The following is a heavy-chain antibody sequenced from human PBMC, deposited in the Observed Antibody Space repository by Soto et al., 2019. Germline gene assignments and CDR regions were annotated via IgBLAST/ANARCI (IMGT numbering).Heavy chain of an antibody. CDR3: AGGTKRGESVSESDYYGMDV. V-gene: IGHV1-69*06. Sequence: GASVKVSCKASGGTFSSYAISWVRQAPGQGLEWMGGIIPIFGTANYAQKFQGRVTITADKSTSTVYMELSSLRSEDTAVYYCAGGTKRGESVSESDYYGMDVWGQGTTVTVSS. CDR2: IIPIFGTA. J-gene: IGHJ6*02. CDR1: GGTFSSYA. D-gene: IGHD3-16*01.